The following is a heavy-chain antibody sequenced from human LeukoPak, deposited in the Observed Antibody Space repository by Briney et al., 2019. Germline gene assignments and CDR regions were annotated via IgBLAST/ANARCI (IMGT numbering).Heavy chain of an antibody. V-gene: IGHV1-18*01. CDR2: ISAYNGNT. J-gene: IGHJ3*02. D-gene: IGHD1-26*01. CDR1: GYTFTSYG. Sequence: PEASVKVSCKASGYTFTSYGISWVRQAPGQGLEWTGWISAYNGNTNYAQKLQGRVTMTTDTSTSTAYMELRSLRSDDTAVYYCAREMPKLGDAFDIWGQGTMVTVSS. CDR3: AREMPKLGDAFDI.